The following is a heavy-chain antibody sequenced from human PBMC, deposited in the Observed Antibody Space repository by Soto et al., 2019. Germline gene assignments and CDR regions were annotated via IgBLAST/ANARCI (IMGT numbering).Heavy chain of an antibody. V-gene: IGHV3-23*01. CDR2: ISGSGGST. Sequence: GGSLRLSCAASGFTFSSYAMSWVRQAPGKGLEWVSAISGSGGSTYYADSVKGRFTISRDNSKNTLYLQMNSLRAEDTAVYYCAKSGLDYDFWSGPTPAYYYMDVWGKGTTVTVSS. D-gene: IGHD3-3*01. CDR1: GFTFSSYA. J-gene: IGHJ6*03. CDR3: AKSGLDYDFWSGPTPAYYYMDV.